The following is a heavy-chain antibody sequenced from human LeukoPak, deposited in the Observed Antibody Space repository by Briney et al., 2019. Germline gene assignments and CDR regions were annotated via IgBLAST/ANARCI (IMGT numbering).Heavy chain of an antibody. V-gene: IGHV4-39*07. Sequence: PSETLSLTCTVSGGSISSSSYYWGWIRQPPGKGLEWIGSIYYSGSTYYNPSLKSRVTISVDTSKNQFSLKLSSVTAADTAVYYCAREGGNGAYYSHDFDYWGQGTLVTVSS. CDR3: AREGGNGAYYSHDFDY. CDR2: IYYSGST. J-gene: IGHJ4*02. CDR1: GGSISSSSYY. D-gene: IGHD2-21*01.